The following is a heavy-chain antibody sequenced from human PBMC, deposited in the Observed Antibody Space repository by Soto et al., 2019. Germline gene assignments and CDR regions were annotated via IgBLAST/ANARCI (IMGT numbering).Heavy chain of an antibody. Sequence: QVQLVQSGAEVKKPGASVKVSCKASGYTFTSYDINWVRQATGQGLEWMGWMNPNSGNTGYAQKSQGRVTMTRNTPISTGYMELGSQRCEDTAVYYCARGPPRKCKLENWLDPWGQGTLVTVSS. CDR1: GYTFTSYD. J-gene: IGHJ5*02. D-gene: IGHD1-26*01. CDR2: MNPNSGNT. CDR3: ARGPPRKCKLENWLDP. V-gene: IGHV1-8*01.